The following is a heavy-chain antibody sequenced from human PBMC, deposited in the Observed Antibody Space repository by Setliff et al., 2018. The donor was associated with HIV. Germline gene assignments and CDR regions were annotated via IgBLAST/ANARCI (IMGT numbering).Heavy chain of an antibody. J-gene: IGHJ3*02. Sequence: SETLSLTCTVSGDSINSGGYFWTWVRQRPGKGLEWIGSIYYSGNTSYSPSLKSRLTISLDTSENQFSLKLTSVTAADTAIYSCARGGGIRDAFDIWGQGTLVTVSS. V-gene: IGHV4-31*03. CDR2: IYYSGNT. D-gene: IGHD3-16*01. CDR3: ARGGGIRDAFDI. CDR1: GDSINSGGYF.